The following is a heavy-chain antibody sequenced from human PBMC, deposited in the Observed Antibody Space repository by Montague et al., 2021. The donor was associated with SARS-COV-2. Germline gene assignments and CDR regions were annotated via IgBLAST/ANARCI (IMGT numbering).Heavy chain of an antibody. CDR1: GGSISSYY. J-gene: IGHJ6*02. Sequence: SETLSLTCTVSGGSISSYYWSWIRQPPGKGLEWIGYFYYSGSTNYNPSFKSRLSISGDTSKNQFSLEVTSVTAADTAVHYCARGTYSGVDSDGYYYYYGMDVWGQGTTVTVSS. CDR2: FYYSGST. CDR3: ARGTYSGVDSDGYYYYYGMDV. D-gene: IGHD1-26*01. V-gene: IGHV4-59*01.